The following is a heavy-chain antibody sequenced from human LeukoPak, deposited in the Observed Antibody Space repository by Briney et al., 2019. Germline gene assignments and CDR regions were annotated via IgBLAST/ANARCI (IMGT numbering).Heavy chain of an antibody. CDR3: ARDSNYGFWSGHHPFDY. J-gene: IGHJ4*02. Sequence: GGSLRLSCAASGFTFDDYGMNWVRQAPGKGLEWVSGINWNGVSTGYADSVKGRFTISRDNAKNSLYLQMNSLRAEDTALYYCARDSNYGFWSGHHPFDYWGQGTLVTVSS. CDR2: INWNGVST. CDR1: GFTFDDYG. V-gene: IGHV3-20*04. D-gene: IGHD3-3*01.